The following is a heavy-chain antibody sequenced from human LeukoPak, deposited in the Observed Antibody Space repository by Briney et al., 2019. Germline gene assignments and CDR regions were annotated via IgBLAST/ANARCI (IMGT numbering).Heavy chain of an antibody. J-gene: IGHJ4*01. V-gene: IGHV3-21*01. Sequence: GGSLRLSCAASGFTFSSYSMNWVRHAPGKGLEWVSSISSSSSHIYYADSVKGRFTISRDNGKNSLYLQMNSLRGEDTAVYDCARDGIVGAGFDYWGQRTLVTVSS. D-gene: IGHD1-26*01. CDR3: ARDGIVGAGFDY. CDR1: GFTFSSYS. CDR2: ISSSSSHI.